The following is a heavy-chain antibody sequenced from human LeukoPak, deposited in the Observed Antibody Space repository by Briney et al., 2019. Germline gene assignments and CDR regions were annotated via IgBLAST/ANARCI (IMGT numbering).Heavy chain of an antibody. CDR1: GFTFSSYS. D-gene: IGHD3-22*01. Sequence: GESLRLSCAGIGFTFSSYSMSWVRQAPGKGLEWVSYIGTSNSIYYADSVKGRFTISRDNAKNSLYLQMNSLRDEDTAVYYCARVRSGFYSDYWGQGTLVTVSS. CDR2: IGTSNSI. CDR3: ARVRSGFYSDY. J-gene: IGHJ4*02. V-gene: IGHV3-48*02.